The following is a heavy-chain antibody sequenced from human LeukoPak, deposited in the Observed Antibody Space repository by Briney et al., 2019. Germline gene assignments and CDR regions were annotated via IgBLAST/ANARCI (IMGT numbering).Heavy chain of an antibody. Sequence: PSETLSLTCTVSGGSISSYYWSWIRQPPGKGLEWIGYIYTSGSTNYNPSLESRVTISVDTSKNQFSLDLSSVTAADTAVYYCARQKCTSASCLTKNAFDIWGQGTMVTVSS. J-gene: IGHJ3*02. CDR1: GGSISSYY. CDR2: IYTSGST. D-gene: IGHD2-2*01. CDR3: ARQKCTSASCLTKNAFDI. V-gene: IGHV4-4*09.